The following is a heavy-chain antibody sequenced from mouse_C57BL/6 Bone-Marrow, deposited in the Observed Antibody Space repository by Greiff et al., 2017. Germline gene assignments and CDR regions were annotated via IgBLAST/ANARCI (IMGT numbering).Heavy chain of an antibody. CDR1: GYTFTSYW. J-gene: IGHJ2*01. Sequence: QVQLQQPGAELVRPGSSVKLSCKASGYTFTSYWMDWVKQRPGQGLEWIGNIYPSDSETHYNQKFKDKATLTVDKSSSTAYTQLSSLTSEDSAVYYCARGWYYFDYWGQGTTLTVSS. V-gene: IGHV1-61*01. CDR3: ARGWYYFDY. CDR2: IYPSDSET.